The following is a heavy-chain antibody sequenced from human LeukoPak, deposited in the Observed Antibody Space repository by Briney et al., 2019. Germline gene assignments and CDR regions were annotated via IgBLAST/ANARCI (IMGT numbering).Heavy chain of an antibody. D-gene: IGHD1-26*01. CDR2: IIPIFGTA. J-gene: IGHJ3*02. V-gene: IGHV1-69*13. Sequence: SVKVSCKASGYTFTGYYMHWVRQAPGQGLEWMGGIIPIFGTANYAQKFQGRVTITADESTSTAYMELSSLRSEDTAVYYCARGRELLSAFDIWGQGTMVTVSS. CDR3: ARGRELLSAFDI. CDR1: GYTFTGYY.